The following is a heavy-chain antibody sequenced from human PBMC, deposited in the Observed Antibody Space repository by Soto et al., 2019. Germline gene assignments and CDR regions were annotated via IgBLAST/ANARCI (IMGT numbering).Heavy chain of an antibody. CDR2: ISSSSSNI. Sequence: EVQLVESGGGLVKPGGSLRLSCAASGFTFSSYSMNWVRQAPGKGLEWVSSISSSSSNIYYADTVKGRFTISRDNAKNSLYLQMNSLRAEDTAVYYCAREVVPAANWFDPWGQGTLVTVSS. V-gene: IGHV3-21*01. CDR3: AREVVPAANWFDP. D-gene: IGHD2-2*01. CDR1: GFTFSSYS. J-gene: IGHJ5*02.